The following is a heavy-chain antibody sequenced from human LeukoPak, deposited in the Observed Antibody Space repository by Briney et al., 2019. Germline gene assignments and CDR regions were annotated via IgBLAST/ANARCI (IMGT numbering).Heavy chain of an antibody. V-gene: IGHV3-30*02. J-gene: IGHJ4*02. CDR1: GFIFSNYG. CDR2: IRHDGYDK. CDR3: ANSAVARGTYYFSD. Sequence: GGSLRLSCAASGFIFSNYGMHWVRQAPGKGLEWVAFIRHDGYDKFYADSVKGRVTISRDNSKKTLYLEVNSLRHEDTAVYYCANSAVARGTYYFSDWGVGTLVIASS. D-gene: IGHD2-21*01.